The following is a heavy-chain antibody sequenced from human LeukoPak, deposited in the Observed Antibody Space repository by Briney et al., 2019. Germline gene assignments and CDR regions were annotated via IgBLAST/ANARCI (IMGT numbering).Heavy chain of an antibody. J-gene: IGHJ1*01. CDR1: GFTFSSYE. CDR3: ARDGSGYCSGGSCYSAEYFQH. V-gene: IGHV3-48*03. D-gene: IGHD2-15*01. CDR2: ISSSGSTI. Sequence: PGGSLRLSRAASGFTFSSYEMNWVRQAPGKGLEWVSYISSSGSTISYADSVKGRFTISRDNAKNSLYLQMNSLRAEDTAVYYCARDGSGYCSGGSCYSAEYFQHWGQGTLVTVSS.